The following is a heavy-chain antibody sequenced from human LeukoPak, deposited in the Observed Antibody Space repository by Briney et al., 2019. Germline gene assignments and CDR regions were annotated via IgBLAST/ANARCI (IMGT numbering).Heavy chain of an antibody. J-gene: IGHJ4*02. CDR3: ARDGADFWSGYYTPWYLDY. D-gene: IGHD3-3*01. Sequence: SETLSLTCAVYGGSFSGYYWSWIRQPPGKGLEWIGEINHSGSTNYNPSLKSRVTISVDTSKNQFSLKLSSVTAADTAVYYCARDGADFWSGYYTPWYLDYWGQGTLVTVSS. V-gene: IGHV4-34*01. CDR2: INHSGST. CDR1: GGSFSGYY.